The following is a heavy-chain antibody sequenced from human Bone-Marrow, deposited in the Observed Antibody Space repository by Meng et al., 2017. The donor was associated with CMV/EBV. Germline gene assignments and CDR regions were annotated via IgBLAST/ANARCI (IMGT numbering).Heavy chain of an antibody. CDR1: GGSFSGYY. CDR3: ARGGVVVNGAPFDY. J-gene: IGHJ4*02. Sequence: VHLQQWGAGLLKPSETLSLTCAVYGGSFSGYYWSWVRQPPGKGLEWIGEINHSGSTNYNPSLKSRVTISVDTSKNQFSLKLSSVTAADTAVYYCARGGVVVNGAPFDYWGQGTLVTVSS. D-gene: IGHD3-22*01. V-gene: IGHV4-34*01. CDR2: INHSGST.